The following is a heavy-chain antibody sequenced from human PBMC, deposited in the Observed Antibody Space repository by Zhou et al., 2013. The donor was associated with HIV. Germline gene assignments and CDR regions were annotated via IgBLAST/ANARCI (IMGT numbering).Heavy chain of an antibody. CDR2: IIPIFGTA. J-gene: IGHJ4*02. CDR3: ARVMDYYDSSGLFDY. V-gene: IGHV1-69*05. D-gene: IGHD3-22*01. Sequence: QVQLVQSGAEVKEPGSSVKVSCQASGGTFSSYAISWVRQAPGQGLEWMGGIIPIFGTANYAQKFQGRVTITTDESTSTAYMELSSLRSEDTAVYYCARVMDYYDSSGLFDYWGQGTLVTVSS. CDR1: GGTFSSYA.